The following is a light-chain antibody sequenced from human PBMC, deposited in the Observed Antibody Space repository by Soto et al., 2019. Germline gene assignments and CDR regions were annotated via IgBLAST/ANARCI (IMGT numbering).Light chain of an antibody. CDR1: SSDVGGFNY. CDR3: SSYTSSSSGV. V-gene: IGLV2-14*03. CDR2: EVR. J-gene: IGLJ1*01. Sequence: QSALTQPASVSGSPGQSITISCPGTSSDVGGFNYVSWYQQHPGKTPKLLIYEVRNRPSGIPNRFSGSKSGNTASLTISGLQAEDEADYYCSSYTSSSSGVFGTGTTVTVL.